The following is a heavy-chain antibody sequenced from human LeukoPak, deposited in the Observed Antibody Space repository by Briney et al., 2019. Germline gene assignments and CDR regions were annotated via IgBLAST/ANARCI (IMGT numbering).Heavy chain of an antibody. CDR3: ARDGTAAGLYFDL. CDR1: GFTFTDYW. V-gene: IGHV3-7*01. Sequence: VQPGGSLRLSCEVSGFTFTDYWMNWVRQAPGKGPEWVASIRQDGSEKTYVDSVKGRFTISRDNTKNSLSLQLNGLRAEVTAVYYCARDGTAAGLYFDLWGQGTLVTVSS. D-gene: IGHD6-13*01. CDR2: IRQDGSEK. J-gene: IGHJ4*01.